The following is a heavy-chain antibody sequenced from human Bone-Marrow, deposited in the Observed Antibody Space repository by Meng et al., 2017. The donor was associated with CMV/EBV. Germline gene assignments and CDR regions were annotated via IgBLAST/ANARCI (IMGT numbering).Heavy chain of an antibody. CDR3: ARYTVTTVFDY. D-gene: IGHD4-11*01. V-gene: IGHV4-59*01. J-gene: IGHJ4*02. CDR1: GGSFSGYY. Sequence: GSLRLSCAVYGGSFSGYYWSWIRQPPGKGLEWIGYIYYSGSTNYNPSLKSRVTISVDTSKNQFSLKLSSVTAADTAVYYCARYTVTTVFDYWGQGTLVTVSS. CDR2: IYYSGST.